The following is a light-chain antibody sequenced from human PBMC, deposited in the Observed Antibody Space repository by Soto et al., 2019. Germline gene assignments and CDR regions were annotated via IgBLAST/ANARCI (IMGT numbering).Light chain of an antibody. CDR2: HAS. CDR1: QSVSDK. Sequence: EIVMTQSPATVSVSPGERATLSCRASQSVSDKLAWYQQKPGQAPRLLIYHASARATGIPARFSGSGSGTEFTLTISGLQSEDFAVYYCQQYNNWPPWTFGQGTNVEIK. V-gene: IGKV3-15*01. J-gene: IGKJ1*01. CDR3: QQYNNWPPWT.